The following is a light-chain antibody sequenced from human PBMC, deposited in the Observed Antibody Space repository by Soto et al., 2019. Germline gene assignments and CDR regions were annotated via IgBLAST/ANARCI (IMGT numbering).Light chain of an antibody. Sequence: EIVLTQSPGTLSLSPGERATFSCRAIESLSSSYLAWYQQKPGQAPRLLIYDASSRATGIPARFSGSGSGTEFTLTISSLQSEDFAVYYCLHYNKWPRWTFGQGTKVDIK. CDR2: DAS. CDR3: LHYNKWPRWT. J-gene: IGKJ1*01. CDR1: ESLSSSY. V-gene: IGKV3-15*01.